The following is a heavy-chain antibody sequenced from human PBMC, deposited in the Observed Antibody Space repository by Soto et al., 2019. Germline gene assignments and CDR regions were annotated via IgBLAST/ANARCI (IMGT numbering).Heavy chain of an antibody. CDR2: ISYDGSYQ. J-gene: IGHJ4*02. D-gene: IGHD1-20*01. CDR3: AKEGRITGTENEVDS. CDR1: GFAFNKFG. Sequence: QVQLVESGGGVVQPGTSLRLSCEASGFAFNKFGMHWVRQAPGKGLEWVAFISYDGSYQYYADSVQGRLTITRDNSMNTLNMQLNSLRREDTAVYYCAKEGRITGTENEVDSWGQGTLVTVSS. V-gene: IGHV3-30*18.